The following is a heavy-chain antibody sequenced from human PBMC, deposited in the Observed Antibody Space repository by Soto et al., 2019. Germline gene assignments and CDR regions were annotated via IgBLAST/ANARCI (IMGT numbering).Heavy chain of an antibody. D-gene: IGHD6-6*01. J-gene: IGHJ3*02. CDR1: GDSVSSNSAA. V-gene: IGHV6-1*01. CDR3: ARHRVSIAAGLGAFDI. CDR2: AYYRSKWYN. Sequence: SQTLSLTCAISGDSVSSNSAAWNWIRQSPSRGLEWLGRAYYRSKWYNDYAVSVKSRITINPDTSKNQFSLQLNSVTPEDTAVYYCARHRVSIAAGLGAFDIWGQGTMVTVSS.